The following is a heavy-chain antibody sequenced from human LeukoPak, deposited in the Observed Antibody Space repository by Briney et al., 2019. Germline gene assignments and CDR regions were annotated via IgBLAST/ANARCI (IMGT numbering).Heavy chain of an antibody. CDR1: GYTFTSYG. J-gene: IGHJ6*03. V-gene: IGHV1-18*01. CDR3: ASSYWSSYYYYTDV. Sequence: ASVKVSCKASGYTFTSYGISWVRQAPGQGLEWTGWISAYNGNTSYAQKLQGRVTMTTDTSTSTAYMELRSLRSDDTAVYYCASSYWSSYYYYTDVWGKGTTVTVSS. CDR2: ISAYNGNT. D-gene: IGHD2-15*01.